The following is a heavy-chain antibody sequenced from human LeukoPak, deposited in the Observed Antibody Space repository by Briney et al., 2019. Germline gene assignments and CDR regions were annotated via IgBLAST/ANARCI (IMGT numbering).Heavy chain of an antibody. CDR2: ISYDGSNK. CDR1: GFTFSSYG. CDR3: ANTDTGYSSSWSPRSYFDY. D-gene: IGHD6-13*01. V-gene: IGHV3-30*18. Sequence: PGGSLRLSCAASGFTFSSYGMHWVRQAPGKGLEWVAVISYDGSNKYYADSVKGRFTISRDNSKNTLYRQMNGLRAEDTAVYYCANTDTGYSSSWSPRSYFDYWGQGTLVTVSS. J-gene: IGHJ4*02.